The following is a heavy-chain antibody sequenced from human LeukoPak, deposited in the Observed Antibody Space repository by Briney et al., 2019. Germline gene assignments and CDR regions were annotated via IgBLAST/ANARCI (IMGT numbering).Heavy chain of an antibody. J-gene: IGHJ4*02. CDR3: ARGGFGELFSSDY. V-gene: IGHV3-48*01. D-gene: IGHD3-10*01. Sequence: PGGSLRLSCGASGFTFSSYSMNWVRQAPGKGLEWVSYISSSSSTIYYADSVKGRFTISRDNAKNSLYLQMNSLRAEDTAVYYCARGGFGELFSSDYWGQGTLVTVSS. CDR1: GFTFSSYS. CDR2: ISSSSSTI.